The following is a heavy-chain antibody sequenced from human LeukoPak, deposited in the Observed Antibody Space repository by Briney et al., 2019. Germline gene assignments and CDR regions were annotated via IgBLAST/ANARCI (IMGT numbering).Heavy chain of an antibody. J-gene: IGHJ6*03. D-gene: IGHD1-1*01. CDR1: GYTFSSYG. V-gene: IGHV1-18*01. CDR3: ARDRLLEDRDYYSYYYMDV. CDR2: ISAYNGNT. Sequence: ASVKVSCKASGYTFSSYGISWVRQAPGQGLEWMGWISAYNGNTNYAQKLQGRVTMTTDTSTSTAYMELRSLRSDDTAVYYCARDRLLEDRDYYSYYYMDVWGIGTTVTVSS.